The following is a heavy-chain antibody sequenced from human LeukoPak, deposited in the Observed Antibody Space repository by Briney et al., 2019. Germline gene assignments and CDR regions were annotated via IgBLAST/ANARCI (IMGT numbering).Heavy chain of an antibody. Sequence: GGSLRLSCAASGFTFSSYSMNWVRQAPGKGLEWVSYISSSSSTVYYADSVKGRFTISRDNAKDSLYLQMNSLRAEDTAVYYCARSPSSDYWGQGTLVTVSS. CDR1: GFTFSSYS. V-gene: IGHV3-48*01. J-gene: IGHJ4*02. CDR2: ISSSSSTV. CDR3: ARSPSSDY.